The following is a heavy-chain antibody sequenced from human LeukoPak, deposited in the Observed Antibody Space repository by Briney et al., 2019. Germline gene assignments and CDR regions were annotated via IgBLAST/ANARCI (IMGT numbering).Heavy chain of an antibody. V-gene: IGHV3-21*01. D-gene: IGHD2-15*01. CDR1: GFTFSSYI. Sequence: GGSLRLSCAASGFTFSSYIMNWVRQAPGKGLEWVSSISSSNIYIYYADSVKGRFTISRDNAKSSLYLQMNSLRAEDTAVYYCARGGYCSGGSCYTPYNWFDPWGQGTLVTVSS. CDR3: ARGGYCSGGSCYTPYNWFDP. CDR2: ISSSNIYI. J-gene: IGHJ5*02.